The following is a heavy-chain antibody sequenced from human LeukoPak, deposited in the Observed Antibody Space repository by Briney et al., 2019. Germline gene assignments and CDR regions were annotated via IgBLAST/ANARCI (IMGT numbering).Heavy chain of an antibody. CDR3: ARADLRVQLWYPLFDY. D-gene: IGHD5-18*01. CDR2: IYHSGST. J-gene: IGHJ4*02. CDR1: GGSITNNNW. V-gene: IGHV4-4*02. Sequence: SGTLSLTCVVSGGSITNNNWWSWVRQPPGKGLEWIGEIYHSGSTNYNPSLKSRVTISVDKSKNQFSLKLSSVTAADTAVYYCARADLRVQLWYPLFDYWGQGTLVTVSS.